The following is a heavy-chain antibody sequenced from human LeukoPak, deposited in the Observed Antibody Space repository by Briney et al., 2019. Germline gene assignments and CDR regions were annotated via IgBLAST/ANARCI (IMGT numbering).Heavy chain of an antibody. D-gene: IGHD3-9*01. CDR2: IYWDDDK. CDR1: GFSLSTSGVG. Sequence: SGPTLVNPTQTLTLTCTFSGFSLSTSGVGVGWIRQPPGKALEWLALIYWDDDKRYSPSLKSRLTITKDTSKNQVVLTMTNMDPVDTATYYCAQGPVGDFDWSFDYWGQGTLVTVSS. V-gene: IGHV2-5*02. J-gene: IGHJ4*02. CDR3: AQGPVGDFDWSFDY.